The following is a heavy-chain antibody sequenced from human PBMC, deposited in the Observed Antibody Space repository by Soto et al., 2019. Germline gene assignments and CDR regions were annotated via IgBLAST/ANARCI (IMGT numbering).Heavy chain of an antibody. CDR1: GFTFSDHY. V-gene: IGHV3-72*01. Sequence: PGGSLRLSCAASGFTFSDHYIDWVRQAPGKGLEWVGRRRTKAYSYSTDYAAPVKGRFTISRDDSNNSVYLQMNDLKTEDTAVYYCVRVAITATKPLDYWGQGTLVTVSS. J-gene: IGHJ4*02. CDR2: RRTKAYSYST. D-gene: IGHD1-26*01. CDR3: VRVAITATKPLDY.